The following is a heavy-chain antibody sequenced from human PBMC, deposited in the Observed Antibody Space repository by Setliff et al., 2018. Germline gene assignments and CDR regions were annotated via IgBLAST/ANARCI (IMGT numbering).Heavy chain of an antibody. D-gene: IGHD2-15*01. J-gene: IGHJ6*02. V-gene: IGHV4-38-2*01. CDR2: IYHSGST. CDR1: GYSISSGYY. Sequence: SETLSLTCAVSGYSISSGYYWGWIRQPPGKGLEWIGSIYHSGSTNYNPSLKSRVTISVDKSKNQFSLKLSSVTAADTAAYYCARGKDYGMDVWGQGTTVTVSS. CDR3: ARGKDYGMDV.